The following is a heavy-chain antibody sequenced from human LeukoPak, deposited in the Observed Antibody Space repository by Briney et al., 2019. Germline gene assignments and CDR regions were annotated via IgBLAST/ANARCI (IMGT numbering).Heavy chain of an antibody. CDR2: INHSGST. Sequence: SETLSLTCAVYGGSFSGYYWSWIRQPPGEGLEWIGEINHSGSTNYNPSLKSRVTISVDTSKNQFSLKLSSVTAADTAVYYCARSGAAEGFDYWGQGTLVTVSS. CDR1: GGSFSGYY. D-gene: IGHD6-13*01. V-gene: IGHV4-34*01. J-gene: IGHJ4*02. CDR3: ARSGAAEGFDY.